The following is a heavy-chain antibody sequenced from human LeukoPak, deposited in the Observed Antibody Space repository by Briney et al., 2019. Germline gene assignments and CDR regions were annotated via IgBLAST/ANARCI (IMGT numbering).Heavy chain of an antibody. CDR3: ATGKGSENPSFGY. CDR1: GFTFSSYG. V-gene: IGHV3-33*01. D-gene: IGHD2-15*01. CDR2: IWYDGSNK. Sequence: GGSLRLSCAASGFTFSSYGMHWVRQAPGKGLEWVAVIWYDGSNKYYADSVKGRFTISRDNSKNTVYLQMNSLRAEDTAVYYCATGKGSENPSFGYWGQGTLVTVSS. J-gene: IGHJ4*02.